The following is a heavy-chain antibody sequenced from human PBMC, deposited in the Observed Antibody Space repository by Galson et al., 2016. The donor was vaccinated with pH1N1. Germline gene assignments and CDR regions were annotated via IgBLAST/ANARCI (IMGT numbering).Heavy chain of an antibody. CDR2: IDPSDGTT. V-gene: IGHV1-46*01. CDR1: GYSVTRYY. CDR3: ARRYYFDH. J-gene: IGHJ4*02. Sequence: SVKVSCKASGYSVTRYYMHWVRQAPGQGLEWMGIIDPSDGTTTYSQKFRGRITMTRDTPTNSVYMELSSLTSDDTAVYYCARRYYFDHWGQGTLITVSS.